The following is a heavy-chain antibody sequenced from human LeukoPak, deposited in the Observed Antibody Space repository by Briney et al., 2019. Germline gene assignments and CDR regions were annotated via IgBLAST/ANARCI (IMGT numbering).Heavy chain of an antibody. J-gene: IGHJ5*02. V-gene: IGHV4-59*01. D-gene: IGHD3-10*01. Sequence: SETLSLTCTVSGGSISSYYWSWIRQPPGKGLEWIGYIYYSGSTNYNPSLKSRVAISVDTSKNQFSLKLSSVTAADTAVYYCARGDYYGSGTNWFDPWGQGTLVTVSS. CDR1: GGSISSYY. CDR2: IYYSGST. CDR3: ARGDYYGSGTNWFDP.